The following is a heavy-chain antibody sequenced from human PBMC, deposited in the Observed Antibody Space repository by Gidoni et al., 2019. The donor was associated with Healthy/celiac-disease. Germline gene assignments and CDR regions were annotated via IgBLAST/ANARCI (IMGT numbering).Heavy chain of an antibody. CDR2: IYHSGST. D-gene: IGHD2-15*01. V-gene: IGHV4-38-2*01. CDR3: AGVSCSGGSCHFDY. Sequence: QVQLQESGPGLVKPSETLSLTCAVSGSSISSGYYWGWIRQPPGKGLEWIGSIYHSGSTYYNPSLKSRVTISVDTSKNQFSLKLSSVTAADTAVYYCAGVSCSGGSCHFDYWGQGTLVTVSS. J-gene: IGHJ4*02. CDR1: GSSISSGYY.